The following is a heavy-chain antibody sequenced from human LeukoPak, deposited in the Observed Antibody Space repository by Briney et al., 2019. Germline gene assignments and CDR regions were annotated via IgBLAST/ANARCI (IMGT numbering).Heavy chain of an antibody. D-gene: IGHD2-2*01. J-gene: IGHJ4*02. Sequence: GGSLRLSCAASGFTSSDYTMNWVRQSPGKGLEWVSGISVSDDSTYYADSVKGRFTISRDKSNNMLHLQMNSLRAEDTAVYYCARDRYCVSTNCPYDYWGQGTLVTVS. CDR3: ARDRYCVSTNCPYDY. CDR1: GFTSSDYT. CDR2: ISVSDDST. V-gene: IGHV3-23*01.